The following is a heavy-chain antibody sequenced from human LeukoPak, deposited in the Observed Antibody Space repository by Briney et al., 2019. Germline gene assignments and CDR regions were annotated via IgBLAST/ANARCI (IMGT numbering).Heavy chain of an antibody. CDR1: GYTFSTLS. J-gene: IGHJ2*01. D-gene: IGHD6-25*01. CDR2: ISAYNGNT. V-gene: IGHV1-18*01. CDR3: AREGGGSIWYFDL. Sequence: ASVKVSCKASGYTFSTLSISWVRQAPGQGLEWMGWISAYNGNTLYAQKFQGRVTMTTDTSTSTAYMELRSLRFDDTAVYYCAREGGGSIWYFDLWGRGTLVTVSS.